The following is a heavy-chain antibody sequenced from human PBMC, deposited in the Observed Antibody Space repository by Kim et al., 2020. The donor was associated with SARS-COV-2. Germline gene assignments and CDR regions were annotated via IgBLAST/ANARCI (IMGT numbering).Heavy chain of an antibody. J-gene: IGHJ5*02. CDR1: GYTFSNYG. Sequence: ASVKVSCKASGYTFSNYGISWVRQAPGQGLQWMGWINAWNGNANYAQNLQGRVIMTTDTATTTAYMELRSLRSDATAVYYCSRSPINNRASSCGGFDP. V-gene: IGHV1-18*01. D-gene: IGHD2-2*01. CDR2: INAWNGNA. CDR3: SRSPINNRASSCGGFDP.